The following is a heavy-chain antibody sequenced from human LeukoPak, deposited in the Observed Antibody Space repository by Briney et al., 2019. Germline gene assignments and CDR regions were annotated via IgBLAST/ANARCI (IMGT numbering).Heavy chain of an antibody. V-gene: IGHV6-1*01. J-gene: IGHJ4*02. CDR2: TYYRSKWYN. CDR1: GDSVSSNSGA. D-gene: IGHD6-19*01. CDR3: ASRSAVAGEFDY. Sequence: SQTLSLTCVISGDSVSSNSGAWNWIRQSPSRGLEWLGRTYYRSKWYNDYAVSVKSRITINPDTSKNQFSLQLNSVTPEDTAVYYCASRSAVAGEFDYWGQGTVVTVSS.